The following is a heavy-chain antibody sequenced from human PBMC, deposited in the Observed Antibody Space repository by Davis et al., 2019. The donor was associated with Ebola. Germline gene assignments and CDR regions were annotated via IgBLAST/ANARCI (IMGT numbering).Heavy chain of an antibody. V-gene: IGHV1-18*01. CDR1: GYTFTSYG. Sequence: ASVKVSCKASGYTFTSYGISWARQAPGQGLEWMGWISAYNGNTNYAQKLQGRVTMTTDTSTSTAYMELRSLRSDDTAVYYCARDFYPYGGNEVSGMDVWGQGTTVTVSS. CDR2: ISAYNGNT. J-gene: IGHJ6*02. CDR3: ARDFYPYGGNEVSGMDV. D-gene: IGHD4-23*01.